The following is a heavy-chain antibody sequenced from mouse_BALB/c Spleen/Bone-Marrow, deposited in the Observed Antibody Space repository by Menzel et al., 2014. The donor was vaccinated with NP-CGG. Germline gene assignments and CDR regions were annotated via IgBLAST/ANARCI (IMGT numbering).Heavy chain of an antibody. CDR1: GYAFSAYW. CDR3: TRSTATFDY. J-gene: IGHJ2*01. CDR2: IYPGDGDT. V-gene: IGHV1-80*01. Sequence: QVQLQQSGAELVRPGSSVKISCKASGYAFSAYWMNWVKQRPGQGLEWIGQIYPGDGDTNYNGKFKGKATPTADKASSTALMQLSSLTSEDSAVYFCTRSTATFDYWGQGTTLTVSS. D-gene: IGHD1-2*01.